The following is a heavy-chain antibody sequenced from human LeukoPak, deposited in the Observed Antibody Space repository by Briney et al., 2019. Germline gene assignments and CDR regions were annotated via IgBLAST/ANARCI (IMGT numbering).Heavy chain of an antibody. CDR3: TRDGGDYGASGSYPDY. J-gene: IGHJ4*02. Sequence: ASVKVSCKASGVTFSRLVVSWVRQAPGQGLEWMGQIIPYLGTSNYAQNFQGRVTLTADEATNTAYMELNRLRSDDTAVYYCTRDGGDYGASGSYPDYWGQGTLVTVSS. V-gene: IGHV1-69*11. CDR2: IIPYLGTS. CDR1: GVTFSRLV. D-gene: IGHD3-10*01.